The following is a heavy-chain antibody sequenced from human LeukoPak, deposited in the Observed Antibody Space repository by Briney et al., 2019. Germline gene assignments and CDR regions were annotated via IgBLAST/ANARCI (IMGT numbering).Heavy chain of an antibody. CDR3: ARAGEGLLAYSFDI. CDR1: GFTFSSNW. CDR2: INSDGSET. D-gene: IGHD1-26*01. Sequence: GGSLRLSCAASGFTFSSNWMHWVRQGPGKGLVWVSRINSDGSETSHADSVKGRFTISRDNAKNTLYLQMTSLRAEDTAVYYCARAGEGLLAYSFDIWGQGTMVTVSS. J-gene: IGHJ3*02. V-gene: IGHV3-74*01.